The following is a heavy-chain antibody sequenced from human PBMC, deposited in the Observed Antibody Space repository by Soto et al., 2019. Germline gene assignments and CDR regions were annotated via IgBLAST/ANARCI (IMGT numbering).Heavy chain of an antibody. CDR3: VRESRAGDELRG. D-gene: IGHD3-16*01. CDR1: GFTFTSYW. CDR2: IKQDGSEK. Sequence: GGSLRLSCAASGFTFTSYWMNWARQAPGKGLEWVATIKQDGSEKYYVDSVKGRFTISRDNAKNSLFLQMNSLGAEDTAVYYCVRESRAGDELRGWGQGTLVTVSS. J-gene: IGHJ4*02. V-gene: IGHV3-7*05.